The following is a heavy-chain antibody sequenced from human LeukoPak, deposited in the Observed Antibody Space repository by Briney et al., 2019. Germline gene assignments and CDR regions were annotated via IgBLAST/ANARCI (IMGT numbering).Heavy chain of an antibody. CDR3: ARDTGYSSTPYDY. CDR1: GFTFSSYA. D-gene: IGHD6-13*01. CDR2: ISYDGSNK. Sequence: GRSLRLSCAASGFTFSSYAMHWVRQAPGKGLERVAVISYDGSNKYYADSVKGRFTISRDNSKNTLYLQMNSLRAEDTAVYYCARDTGYSSTPYDYWGQGTLVTVSS. V-gene: IGHV3-30-3*01. J-gene: IGHJ4*02.